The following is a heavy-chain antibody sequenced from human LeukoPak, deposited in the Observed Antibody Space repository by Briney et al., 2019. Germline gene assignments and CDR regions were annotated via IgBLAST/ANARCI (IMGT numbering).Heavy chain of an antibody. CDR2: IYYTGTT. J-gene: IGHJ5*02. CDR1: GGSISWANNL. Sequence: PSETLSLTCTVSGGSISWANNLWGWIRQPPGKGLEWIGSIYYTGTTYYNPSLKSRITISVDTSKNQFSLKLTSVTAADTAVYYCARSTAGSGPTHNWFDRWGQGTLVTVSS. D-gene: IGHD2-2*01. CDR3: ARSTAGSGPTHNWFDR. V-gene: IGHV4-39*01.